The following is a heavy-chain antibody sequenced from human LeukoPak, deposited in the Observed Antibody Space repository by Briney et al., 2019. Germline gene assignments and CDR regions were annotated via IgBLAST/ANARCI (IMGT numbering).Heavy chain of an antibody. CDR3: ARAGRRIGTDHLGY. Sequence: ASAKVSCKASGYTFTSYDINWVRQATGQGLEWMGWMNPNSGNTGYAQKFQGRVTMTRNTSISTAYMELSSLRSEDTAVYYCARAGRRIGTDHLGYWGQGTLVTVSS. CDR2: MNPNSGNT. CDR1: GYTFTSYD. J-gene: IGHJ4*02. V-gene: IGHV1-8*01. D-gene: IGHD1-26*01.